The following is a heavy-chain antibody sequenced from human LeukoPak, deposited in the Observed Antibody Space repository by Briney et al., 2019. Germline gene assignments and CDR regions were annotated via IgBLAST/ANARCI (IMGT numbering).Heavy chain of an antibody. V-gene: IGHV4-39*01. Sequence: SETLSLTCTVSGGSISSSNYYWGWIRQPPGKGLEWIGSIYYSGSTYYNPSLKSRVTISVDTSKNQFSLKLSSVTAADTAVYYCACRSGDAFDIWGQGTMVTVSS. D-gene: IGHD3-10*01. CDR2: IYYSGST. CDR3: ACRSGDAFDI. J-gene: IGHJ3*02. CDR1: GGSISSSNYY.